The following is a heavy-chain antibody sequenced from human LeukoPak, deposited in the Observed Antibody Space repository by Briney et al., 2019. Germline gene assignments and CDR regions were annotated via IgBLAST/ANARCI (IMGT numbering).Heavy chain of an antibody. D-gene: IGHD6-13*01. V-gene: IGHV3-33*01. J-gene: IGHJ4*02. CDR3: ARDLARAAAGTLDY. Sequence: PGRSLRLSSAASGFTFTSYVLHWVRQAPGKGLEWVAVIWYDGGNKYYADSVKGRFTISRDNSKNTLYLQMNSLRAEDTAVYYCARDLARAAAGTLDYWGQGTLVTVSS. CDR2: IWYDGGNK. CDR1: GFTFTSYV.